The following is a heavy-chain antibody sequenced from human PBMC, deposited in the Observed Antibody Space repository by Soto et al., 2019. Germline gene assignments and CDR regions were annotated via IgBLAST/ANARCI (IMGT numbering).Heavy chain of an antibody. J-gene: IGHJ4*02. Sequence: EVQLVESGGGLVKPGGSLRLSCTASGFTFSTYNMNWVRQAPGKGLEWVSSISSTNSYIYYADSVKGRFTISRDNAKNSLYLQMNSLRAEDMAVYYCAKDVATILADYFDYWGQGTLVTVSS. D-gene: IGHD3-3*01. CDR3: AKDVATILADYFDY. CDR2: ISSTNSYI. CDR1: GFTFSTYN. V-gene: IGHV3-21*01.